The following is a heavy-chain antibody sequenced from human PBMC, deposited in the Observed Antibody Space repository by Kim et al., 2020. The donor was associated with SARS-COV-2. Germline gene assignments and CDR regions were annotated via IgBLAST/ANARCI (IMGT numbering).Heavy chain of an antibody. CDR1: GGSFSGYY. CDR3: ARPSFKGLTN. D-gene: IGHD2-2*01. V-gene: IGHV4-34*01. J-gene: IGHJ4*02. CDR2: INHSGST. Sequence: SETLSLTCAVYGGSFSGYYWSWIRQPPGKGLEWIGEINHSGSTNYNPSLKSRVTISVDTSKNQFSLKLSSVTAADTAVYYCARPSFKGLTNWGQGTLVT.